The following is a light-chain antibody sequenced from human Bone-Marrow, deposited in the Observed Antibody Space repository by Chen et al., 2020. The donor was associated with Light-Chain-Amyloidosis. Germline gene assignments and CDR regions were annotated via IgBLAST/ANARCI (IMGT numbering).Light chain of an antibody. CDR3: SSYAGSNNLVV. V-gene: IGLV2-8*01. Sequence: QSALTQPPSASGSPAQSVTISCTGTSSDVGGYNYVSWYQQHPGKAPKLMIYEVSKRPSGVPDRFSGSKSGNTASLTVSGLQAEDEADYYYSSYAGSNNLVVFGGGTKLTVL. CDR2: EVS. J-gene: IGLJ2*01. CDR1: SSDVGGYNY.